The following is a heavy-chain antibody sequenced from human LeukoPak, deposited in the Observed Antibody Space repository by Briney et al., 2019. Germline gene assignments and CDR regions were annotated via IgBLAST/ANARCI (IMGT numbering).Heavy chain of an antibody. J-gene: IGHJ3*02. CDR1: GFTFSDYY. V-gene: IGHV3-11*04. CDR2: ISSSGSTI. Sequence: GGSLRLSCAASGFTFSDYYMSWIRQAPGKGLEWVSYISSSGSTIYYADSVKGRFTISRDNSKNTLYLQMNSLRAEDTAVYYCAKPARAWELIHDAFDIWGQGTMVTVSS. D-gene: IGHD1-26*01. CDR3: AKPARAWELIHDAFDI.